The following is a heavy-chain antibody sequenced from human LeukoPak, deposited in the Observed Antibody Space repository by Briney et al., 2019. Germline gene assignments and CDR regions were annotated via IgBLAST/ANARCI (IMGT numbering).Heavy chain of an antibody. V-gene: IGHV4-34*01. D-gene: IGHD1-26*01. Sequence: PSETLSLTCAVYGGSFSGYYWSWIRQPPGKGLEWIGEINHSGSTNYNPSLKSRVTISVDTSKNQFSLKLSSVTAADTAVYYCAAGRGSYYVYWGQGTLVTVSS. CDR1: GGSFSGYY. CDR2: INHSGST. J-gene: IGHJ4*02. CDR3: AAGRGSYYVY.